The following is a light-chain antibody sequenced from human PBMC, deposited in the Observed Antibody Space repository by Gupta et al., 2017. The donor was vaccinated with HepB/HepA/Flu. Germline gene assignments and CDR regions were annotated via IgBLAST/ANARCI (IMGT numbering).Light chain of an antibody. Sequence: QSALTQTAYVTGSPGQSITISCTGYSADIGGFNSVYWYQQDPGRASKLLIYYVTNRPSGVSYLFSGSKSGNTASLTISGLQPEYDADYYCSSFIIGRTLLVFGGGTKVTVL. CDR1: SADIGGFNS. V-gene: IGLV2-14*03. CDR2: YVT. CDR3: SSFIIGRTLLV. J-gene: IGLJ2*01.